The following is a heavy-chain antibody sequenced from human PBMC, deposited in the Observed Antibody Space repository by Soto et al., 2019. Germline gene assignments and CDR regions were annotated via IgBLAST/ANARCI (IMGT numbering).Heavy chain of an antibody. CDR3: ARDRAYCGGDCYSTGAFDI. J-gene: IGHJ3*02. Sequence: ESGGGLVKPGGSLRLSCAASGFTFSSYSMNWVRQAPGKGLEWVSSISSSSYIYYADSVKGRFTISRDNAKNSLYLQMNSLRAEDTAVYYCARDRAYCGGDCYSTGAFDIWGQGTMVTVSS. V-gene: IGHV3-21*01. D-gene: IGHD2-21*02. CDR2: ISSSSYI. CDR1: GFTFSSYS.